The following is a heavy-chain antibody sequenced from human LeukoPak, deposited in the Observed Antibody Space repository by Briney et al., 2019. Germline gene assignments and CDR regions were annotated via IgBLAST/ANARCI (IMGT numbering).Heavy chain of an antibody. CDR2: ISGYNGNT. D-gene: IGHD3-10*01. CDR1: GYTFTSYG. CDR3: ARGLYGSGPVSRWFDP. V-gene: IGHV1-18*01. J-gene: IGHJ5*02. Sequence: EASVKVSCKAFGYTFTSYGISWVRQAPGQGLEWMGWISGYNGNTNYAQKLQGRVTMTTDTSTSTVYMELSSLRSEDTAVYYCARGLYGSGPVSRWFDPWGQGTLVTVSS.